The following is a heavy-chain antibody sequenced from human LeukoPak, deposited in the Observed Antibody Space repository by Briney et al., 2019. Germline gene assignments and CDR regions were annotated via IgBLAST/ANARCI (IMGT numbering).Heavy chain of an antibody. CDR3: AKCHYDFWSMDV. J-gene: IGHJ6*04. V-gene: IGHV3-23*01. CDR2: ISGSGGST. CDR1: GFTFSSYW. Sequence: PGGSLRLSCAASGFTFSSYWMSWVRQAPGKGLEWVSAISGSGGSTYYADSVKGRFTISRDNSKNTLYLQMNSLRAEDTAVYYCAKCHYDFWSMDVWGKGTTVTVSS. D-gene: IGHD3-3*01.